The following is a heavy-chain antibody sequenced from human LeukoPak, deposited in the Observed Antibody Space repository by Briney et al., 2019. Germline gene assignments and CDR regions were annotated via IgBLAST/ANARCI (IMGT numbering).Heavy chain of an antibody. CDR3: ATNRDCSGGSCYPYYYYMDG. J-gene: IGHJ6*03. V-gene: IGHV1-69*05. D-gene: IGHD2-15*01. Sequence: SVKVSCKASGGTFSSYAISWVRQAPGQGLEWMGRIIPIFGTANYAHKFQGRVTITTDESTSTAYMELSSLRSEDTAVYYCATNRDCSGGSCYPYYYYMDGWGKGTTVTVSS. CDR1: GGTFSSYA. CDR2: IIPIFGTA.